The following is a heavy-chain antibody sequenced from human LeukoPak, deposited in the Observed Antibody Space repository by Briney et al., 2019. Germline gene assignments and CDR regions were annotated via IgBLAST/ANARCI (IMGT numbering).Heavy chain of an antibody. Sequence: PGRSLRLSCATSGFTFDDYAMHWVRQAPGKGLEWVSGISWNSGSIGYADSVKGRFTIPRDNAKNSLYLQMNSLRAEDTALYYCAKDGARPKAFDIWGQGTMVTVSS. V-gene: IGHV3-9*01. J-gene: IGHJ3*02. CDR2: ISWNSGSI. CDR1: GFTFDDYA. D-gene: IGHD4/OR15-4a*01. CDR3: AKDGARPKAFDI.